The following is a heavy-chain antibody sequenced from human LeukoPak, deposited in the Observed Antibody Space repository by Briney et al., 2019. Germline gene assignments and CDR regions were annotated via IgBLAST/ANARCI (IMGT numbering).Heavy chain of an antibody. V-gene: IGHV3-21*01. CDR2: ITSSSDSI. D-gene: IGHD3-10*01. CDR1: GITFSGYY. J-gene: IGHJ4*02. CDR3: AREGYGSGNYPSDY. Sequence: GGALRLSCAASGITFSGYYMYWVRQAPGEGLEWVSSITSSSDSIYCADSVKGRFTIARDNPKNPLYLQITSLRVEDTAVYYCAREGYGSGNYPSDYGGQGTLVTVSS.